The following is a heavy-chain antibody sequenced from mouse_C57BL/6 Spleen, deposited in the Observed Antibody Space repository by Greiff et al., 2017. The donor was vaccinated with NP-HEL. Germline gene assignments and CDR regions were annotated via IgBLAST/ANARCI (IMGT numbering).Heavy chain of an antibody. CDR2: INPSTGGT. CDR3: ARSLRYLDY. J-gene: IGHJ2*01. Sequence: EVQLQQSGPELVKPGASVKISCKASGYSFTGYYMNWVKQSPEKSLEWIGEINPSTGGTTYNQKFKAKATLTVDKSSSTAYMQLKSLTSEDSAVYYCARSLRYLDYWGQGTTLTVSS. CDR1: GYSFTGYY. V-gene: IGHV1-42*01. D-gene: IGHD1-1*01.